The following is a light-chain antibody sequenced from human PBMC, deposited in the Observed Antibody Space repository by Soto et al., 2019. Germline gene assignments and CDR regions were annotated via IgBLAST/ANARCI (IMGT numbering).Light chain of an antibody. CDR1: QSISTK. Sequence: EIVMTQSPATLSMSPGERATLSCRASQSISTKVAWYQQKPGQAPRLLIYGPSTRATGVPSRFSGSGSGTEFTLSISSLQSEHFAVYYCQQYNSWPLTFGGGTKVEIK. CDR3: QQYNSWPLT. CDR2: GPS. J-gene: IGKJ4*01. V-gene: IGKV3-15*01.